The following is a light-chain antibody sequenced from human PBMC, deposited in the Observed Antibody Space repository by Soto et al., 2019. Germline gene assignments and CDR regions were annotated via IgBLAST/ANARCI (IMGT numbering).Light chain of an antibody. Sequence: QSALTQPASVSGSPGQSITIPCTGTSSDVGGYDFVSWYQQHPGRVPELIIYEVDNRPSGVSNRFSASKSGNTASLTISGLQAEDEADYYCSSYTSKNTYVFGTGTKLTVL. V-gene: IGLV2-14*01. CDR3: SSYTSKNTYV. CDR1: SSDVGGYDF. CDR2: EVD. J-gene: IGLJ1*01.